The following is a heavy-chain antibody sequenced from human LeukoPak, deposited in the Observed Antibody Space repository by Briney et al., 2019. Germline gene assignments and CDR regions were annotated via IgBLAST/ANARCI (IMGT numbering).Heavy chain of an antibody. CDR3: ARELGYCSGASCYFKYYGMDV. J-gene: IGHJ6*02. CDR1: GFTVSSNY. CDR2: IYRGGST. Sequence: PGGSLRLSCAVSGFTVSSNYMSWVRQAPGKGLEWVSVIYRGGSTYYADSVKGRFTISRDNSKNTLYLQMNSLRAEDTAVYYCARELGYCSGASCYFKYYGMDVWGQGTTVTVFS. V-gene: IGHV3-53*01. D-gene: IGHD2-15*01.